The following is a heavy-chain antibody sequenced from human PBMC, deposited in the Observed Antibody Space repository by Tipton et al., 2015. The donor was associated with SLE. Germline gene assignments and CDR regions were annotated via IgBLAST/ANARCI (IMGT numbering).Heavy chain of an antibody. J-gene: IGHJ4*02. V-gene: IGHV4-59*12. CDR3: ARGAGIAAADNYFDH. CDR2: IYYTGST. Sequence: TLSLTCTVSDDSISSYYWSWIRQPPGKGLEWIGYIYYTGSTNYNPSLKSRVTISVDTSKNQFSLQLTSVTPEDTAVYYCARGAGIAAADNYFDHWGQGTLVTVSS. D-gene: IGHD6-13*01. CDR1: DDSISSYY.